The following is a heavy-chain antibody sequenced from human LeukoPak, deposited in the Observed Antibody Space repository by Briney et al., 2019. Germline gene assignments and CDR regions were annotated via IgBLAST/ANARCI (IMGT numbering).Heavy chain of an antibody. V-gene: IGHV1-2*02. D-gene: IGHD5-12*01. Sequence: GASVKVSCKASGYTFTGYYMHWVRQAPGQGLEWMGWINPNSGGTNYAQKFQGRVTMTRDTSISTAYMELSRLRSDDTAVYYCARDLRYGGYEASDYWGQGTLVTVPS. J-gene: IGHJ4*02. CDR1: GYTFTGYY. CDR2: INPNSGGT. CDR3: ARDLRYGGYEASDY.